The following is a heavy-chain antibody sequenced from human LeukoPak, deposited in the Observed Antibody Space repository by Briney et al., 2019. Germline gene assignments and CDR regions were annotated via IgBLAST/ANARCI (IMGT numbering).Heavy chain of an antibody. Sequence: ASVKVSCKASGYTFTSYGVSWVRQAPGQGLEWMGWISAYNGNTNYAQKLQGRVTMTTDTSTSTAYMELRSLRSDDTAVYYCARDFDFWSGPEAGYWGQGTLVTVSS. CDR2: ISAYNGNT. J-gene: IGHJ4*02. D-gene: IGHD3-3*01. V-gene: IGHV1-18*01. CDR3: ARDFDFWSGPEAGY. CDR1: GYTFTSYG.